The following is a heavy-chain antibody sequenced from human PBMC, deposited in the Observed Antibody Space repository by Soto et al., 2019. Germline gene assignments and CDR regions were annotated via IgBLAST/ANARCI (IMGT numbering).Heavy chain of an antibody. CDR1: GFTFSSYA. V-gene: IGHV3-30-3*01. J-gene: IGHJ4*02. CDR3: ARDGPHCSGGSCYPTPYTTYYFDY. CDR2: ISYDGSNK. D-gene: IGHD2-15*01. Sequence: QVQLVESGGGVVQPGRSLRLSCAASGFTFSSYAMHWVRQAPGKGLEWVAVISYDGSNKYYADSVKGRFTISRDNSKNTLYLQMNSLRAEDTAVYYCARDGPHCSGGSCYPTPYTTYYFDYWGQGTLVTVSS.